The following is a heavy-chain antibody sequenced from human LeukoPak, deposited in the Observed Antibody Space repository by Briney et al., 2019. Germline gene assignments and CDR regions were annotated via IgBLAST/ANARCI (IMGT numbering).Heavy chain of an antibody. CDR2: IRYDGSNK. J-gene: IGHJ4*02. CDR1: GFSFSSYG. Sequence: GGSLRLSCAASGFSFSSYGMYWVRQAPGKGLEWVAFIRYDGSNKYYADSVKGRFTVSRDNSKNTLYLQMNSLRAEDSAIYYCAKDTLGSSYYCGGRGYFDYWGQGTLVSVSS. CDR3: AKDTLGSSYYCGGRGYFDY. D-gene: IGHD3-22*01. V-gene: IGHV3-30*02.